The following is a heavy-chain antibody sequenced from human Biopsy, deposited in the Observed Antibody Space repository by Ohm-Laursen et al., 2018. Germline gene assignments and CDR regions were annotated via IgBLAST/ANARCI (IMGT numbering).Heavy chain of an antibody. CDR1: GYTFTGHY. CDR2: INPNGGDT. J-gene: IGHJ4*02. Sequence: APVKASCKASGYTFTGHYMHWVRQAPGQGLEWMGWINPNGGDTNYAQKFQGRVTMTTDTSVSTAYMELSRLTFDDTAVYYCARASMIRGVMDVDYWGQGTLVIVSS. CDR3: ARASMIRGVMDVDY. V-gene: IGHV1-2*02. D-gene: IGHD3-10*01.